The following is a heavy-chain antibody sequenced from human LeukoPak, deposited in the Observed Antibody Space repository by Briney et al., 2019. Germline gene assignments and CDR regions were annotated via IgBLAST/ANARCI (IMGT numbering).Heavy chain of an antibody. V-gene: IGHV1-2*02. CDR2: LNPNSGGT. Sequence: ASVTVSCMASGYTFTAYHMHWVRQAPGQGLEWMERLNPNSGGTNYEQKFQGRVTMTRDTSISTAYMELSRLRSDDTAVYYCAVSDMVRGAWLDPWGQGTLVTVSS. D-gene: IGHD3-10*01. CDR3: AVSDMVRGAWLDP. J-gene: IGHJ5*02. CDR1: GYTFTAYH.